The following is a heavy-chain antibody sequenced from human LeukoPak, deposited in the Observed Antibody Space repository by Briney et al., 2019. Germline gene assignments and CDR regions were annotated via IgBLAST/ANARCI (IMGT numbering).Heavy chain of an antibody. CDR2: VRYDGSNK. V-gene: IGHV3-30*02. Sequence: GGSLRLSCAASGFTFSSYGMHWVRQAPGKGLEWVAFVRYDGSNKYYADSVKGRFTISRDNSKNTLFLQMNSLRAEDTAAYYCAKDFQAIVVVPTAILDFWGRGTLVTVSS. D-gene: IGHD2-2*02. CDR3: AKDFQAIVVVPTAILDF. CDR1: GFTFSSYG. J-gene: IGHJ4*02.